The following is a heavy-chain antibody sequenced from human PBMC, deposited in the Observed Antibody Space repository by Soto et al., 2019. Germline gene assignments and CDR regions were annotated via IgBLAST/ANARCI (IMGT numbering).Heavy chain of an antibody. Sequence: SETLSLTCTVSGGSISNAAYSWSWIRQPPGKGLEWIGYIYPSGMPFYNPSLRSRVTVSIDRSNDQFSLNLKSVTAADTAVYYCARERGGYGLFDSWGQGTLVTVSS. D-gene: IGHD5-18*01. CDR3: ARERGGYGLFDS. J-gene: IGHJ4*02. V-gene: IGHV4-30-2*01. CDR2: IYPSGMP. CDR1: GGSISNAAYS.